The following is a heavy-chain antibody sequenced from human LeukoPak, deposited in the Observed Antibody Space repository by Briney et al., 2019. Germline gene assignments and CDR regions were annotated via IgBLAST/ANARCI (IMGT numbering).Heavy chain of an antibody. J-gene: IGHJ4*03. CDR1: GFTFSSYA. CDR3: ANGRVSGYDSAFDN. Sequence: GGSLRLSCAASGFTFSSYAMSWVRQAPGKGLEWVSAFSGSGGRTYYADSVKGRFTISRDSSKNTLYLQMNRLRAEDTAVYYCANGRVSGYDSAFDNSGHGTLVTVSS. CDR2: FSGSGGRT. D-gene: IGHD5-12*01. V-gene: IGHV3-23*01.